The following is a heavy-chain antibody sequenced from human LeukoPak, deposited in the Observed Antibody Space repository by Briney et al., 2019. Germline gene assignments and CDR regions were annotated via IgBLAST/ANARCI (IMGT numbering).Heavy chain of an antibody. J-gene: IGHJ6*03. CDR2: ISWNSGSI. CDR3: ARGGGNSGLPYYYYYYMDV. D-gene: IGHD4-23*01. CDR1: GFTFDDYA. Sequence: GRSLRLSCAASGFTFDDYAMHWVRQAPGKGLEWVSGISWNSGSIGYADSVKGRFTISRDNSKNTLYLQMNSLRAEDTAVYYCARGGGNSGLPYYYYYYMDVWGKGTTVTVSS. V-gene: IGHV3-9*01.